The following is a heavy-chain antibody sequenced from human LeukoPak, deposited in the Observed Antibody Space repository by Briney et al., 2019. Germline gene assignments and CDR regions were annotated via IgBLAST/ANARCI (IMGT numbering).Heavy chain of an antibody. Sequence: GGSLRLSCAASGFTFDDYAMSWVRQAPGKGLEWVVNIKQDGSEKYYVDSVKGRFTISRDNAKNSLYLQMNSLRAEDTAVYYCARLWVLWFGELLLTWFDPWGQGTLVTVSS. D-gene: IGHD3-10*01. CDR2: IKQDGSEK. V-gene: IGHV3-7*01. CDR3: ARLWVLWFGELLLTWFDP. CDR1: GFTFDDYA. J-gene: IGHJ5*02.